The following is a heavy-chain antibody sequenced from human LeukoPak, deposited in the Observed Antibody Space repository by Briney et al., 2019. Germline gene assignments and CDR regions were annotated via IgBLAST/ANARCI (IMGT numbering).Heavy chain of an antibody. V-gene: IGHV3-23*01. J-gene: IGHJ4*02. CDR1: GFTFSSYA. D-gene: IGHD3-9*01. Sequence: GGSLRLSCAASGFTFSSYAMSWVRLAPGQGLEWVSAISGIGDRTYYADSVKGRFTISRDNSKNSLYLQMNSLRAEDTALYYCAMWREGSRDWFFNYWGQGNLVTVSS. CDR3: AMWREGSRDWFFNY. CDR2: ISGIGDRT.